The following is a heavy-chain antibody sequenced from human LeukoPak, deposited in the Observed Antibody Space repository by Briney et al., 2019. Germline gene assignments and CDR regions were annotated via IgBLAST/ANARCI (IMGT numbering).Heavy chain of an antibody. CDR1: GFTVSSNY. D-gene: IGHD3-10*01. Sequence: GGSLRLSCAASGFTVSSNYMSWVRQAPGKGLEWVSVIYSGGSTYYADSVKGRFTISRDNSKNTLYLQMNSLRAEDTAVYYCARDRSYGSGWFDPWGQGTLVTVSS. J-gene: IGHJ5*02. CDR3: ARDRSYGSGWFDP. V-gene: IGHV3-53*01. CDR2: IYSGGST.